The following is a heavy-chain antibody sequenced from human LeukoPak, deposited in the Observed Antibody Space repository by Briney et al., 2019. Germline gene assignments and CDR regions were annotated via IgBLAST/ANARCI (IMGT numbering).Heavy chain of an antibody. V-gene: IGHV1-2*02. CDR1: GYTFTGYY. CDR2: INPNSGGT. CDR3: ARPIRYSSGWYGY. Sequence: ASVKVSCKASGYTFTGYYMHWVRQAPGQGLEWMGWINPNSGGTNYAQKFRGRVTMTRDTPISTAYMELSRLRSDDTAVYYCARPIRYSSGWYGYWGQGTLVTVSS. D-gene: IGHD6-19*01. J-gene: IGHJ4*02.